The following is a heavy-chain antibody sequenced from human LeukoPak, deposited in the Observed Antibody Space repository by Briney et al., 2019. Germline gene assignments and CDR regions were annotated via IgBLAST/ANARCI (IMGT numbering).Heavy chain of an antibody. CDR3: AREVELGIPYTWFDL. J-gene: IGHJ5*02. D-gene: IGHD7-27*01. CDR1: GDSVSSNSAA. Sequence: SQTLSLTSAISGDSVSSNSAAWNWIRQSASRGLEWLGRTYYRSKWYNDYAVSVKSRITVNPHTSKNQFSLQLNSVAPEDTAVYYCAREVELGIPYTWFDLWGQGTLVTVSS. V-gene: IGHV6-1*01. CDR2: TYYRSKWYN.